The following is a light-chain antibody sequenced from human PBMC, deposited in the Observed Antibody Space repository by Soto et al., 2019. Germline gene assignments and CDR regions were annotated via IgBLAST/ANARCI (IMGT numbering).Light chain of an antibody. V-gene: IGKV3-20*01. J-gene: IGKJ2*01. CDR2: GAS. Sequence: EIVLTQSPGTVSLSPGEIATLSCRASQSVASNHLAWYQQQPGQAPRLLIYGASIRATGIPDRFSGSGSGTDFTLTISRLEPEDFAVYYCQQYGSSTGTFGPGTKVEIK. CDR3: QQYGSSTGT. CDR1: QSVASNH.